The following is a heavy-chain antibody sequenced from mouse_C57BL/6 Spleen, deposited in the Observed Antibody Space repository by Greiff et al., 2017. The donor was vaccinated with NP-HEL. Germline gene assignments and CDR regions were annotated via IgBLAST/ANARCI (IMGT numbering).Heavy chain of an antibody. CDR1: GFSLTSYG. V-gene: IGHV2-6-1*01. CDR2: IWSDGST. D-gene: IGHD3-2*02. CDR3: ARHPRDSSGYVDYAMDY. Sequence: VKLMESGPGLVAPSQSLSITCTVSGFSLTSYGVHWVRQPPGKGLEWLVVIWSDGSTTYNSALKSRLSISKDNSKSQVFLKMNSLQTDDTAMYYCARHPRDSSGYVDYAMDYWGQGTSVTVSS. J-gene: IGHJ4*01.